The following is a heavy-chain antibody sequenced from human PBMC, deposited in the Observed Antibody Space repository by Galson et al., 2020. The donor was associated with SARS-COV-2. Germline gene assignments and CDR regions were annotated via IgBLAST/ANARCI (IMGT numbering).Heavy chain of an antibody. Sequence: SQTLSLTCAVSGDSINTTSYYWGWIRQPPGKGLEWIGSIYYSGRTYYNPSLKSRVTIFVDTSKNQFSLKLSSVTAADTAVYYCARRGFYNFHFDSWGQGTLVTVSS. CDR2: IYYSGRT. D-gene: IGHD2-8*01. CDR1: GDSINTTSYY. J-gene: IGHJ4*02. V-gene: IGHV4-39*01. CDR3: ARRGFYNFHFDS.